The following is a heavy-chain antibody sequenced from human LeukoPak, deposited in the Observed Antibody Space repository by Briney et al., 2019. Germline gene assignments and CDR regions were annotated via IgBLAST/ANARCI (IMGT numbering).Heavy chain of an antibody. Sequence: SETLSLTCTVSGGSISSYYWSWIRQPPGKGLEWIGYIYYSGSTNYDPSLKSRVTISVDTSKNQFSLKLSSVTAADTAVYYCAREGLGIAVWGRGTLVSVSS. CDR2: IYYSGST. CDR3: AREGLGIAV. D-gene: IGHD2-21*01. V-gene: IGHV4-59*12. J-gene: IGHJ2*01. CDR1: GGSISSYY.